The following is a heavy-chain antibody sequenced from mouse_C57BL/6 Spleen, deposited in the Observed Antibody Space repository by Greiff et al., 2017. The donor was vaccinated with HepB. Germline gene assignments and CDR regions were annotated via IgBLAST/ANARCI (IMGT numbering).Heavy chain of an antibody. V-gene: IGHV1-53*01. J-gene: IGHJ3*01. CDR3: ARDYYGSTWFAY. CDR1: GYTFTSYW. D-gene: IGHD1-1*01. CDR2: INPSNGGT. Sequence: QVHVKQPGTELVKPGASVKLSCKASGYTFTSYWMHWVKQRPGQGLEWIGNINPSNGGTNYNEKFKSKAPLTVDKSSITAYMPLSSLTSEDSAVYYCARDYYGSTWFAYWGQGTLVTVSA.